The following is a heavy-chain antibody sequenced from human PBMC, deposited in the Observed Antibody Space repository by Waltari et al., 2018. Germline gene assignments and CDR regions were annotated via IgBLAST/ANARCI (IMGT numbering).Heavy chain of an antibody. CDR2: INHSGST. J-gene: IGHJ4*02. D-gene: IGHD6-13*01. CDR3: ARRLVSIAAAGTSWGY. CDR1: GGSFSGYY. V-gene: IGHV4-34*01. Sequence: QVQLQQWGAGLLKPSETLSLTCAVYGGSFSGYYWSWIRQPPGKGLEWIGEINHSGSTNYNPSLKSRVTISVDTSKNQFSLKLSSVTAADTAVYYCARRLVSIAAAGTSWGYWGQGTLVTVSS.